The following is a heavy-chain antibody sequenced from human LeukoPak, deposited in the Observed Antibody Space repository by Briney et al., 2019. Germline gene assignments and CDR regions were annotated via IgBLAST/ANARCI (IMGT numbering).Heavy chain of an antibody. CDR1: GGTFSSYA. D-gene: IGHD3-10*01. CDR2: IIPIFGTA. V-gene: IGHV1-69*13. J-gene: IGHJ4*02. CDR3: ARDRYYGSGSYRPLDY. Sequence: GASVKVSCKASGGTFSSYAISWVRQAPGQGLEWMGGIIPIFGTANYAQKFQGRVTITADESTSTAYMELSSLRSEDTAVYYCARDRYYGSGSYRPLDYWGQGTLSPSPQ.